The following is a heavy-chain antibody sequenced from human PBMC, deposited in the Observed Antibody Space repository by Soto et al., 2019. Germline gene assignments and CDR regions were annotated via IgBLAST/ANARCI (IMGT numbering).Heavy chain of an antibody. J-gene: IGHJ3*02. Sequence: QVQLQESGPGLVKPSETLSLTCTVAGGSISSYYWSWIRQPPGKGLAWIGYNYYSGGTNYNPSLRSQVAKPGHTSQNSFPVNLCSVTAEDTTVYYRARRLLPSSSEMYYAFDNWGHETTLTVSS. CDR1: GGSISSYY. V-gene: IGHV4-59*12. CDR2: NYYSGGT. CDR3: ARRLLPSSSEMYYAFDN. D-gene: IGHD2-15*01.